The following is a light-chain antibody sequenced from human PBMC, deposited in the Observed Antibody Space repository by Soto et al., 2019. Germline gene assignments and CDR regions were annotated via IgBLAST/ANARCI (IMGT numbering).Light chain of an antibody. CDR3: QQYYSTLLT. V-gene: IGKV4-1*01. CDR2: WAS. Sequence: DIVMTQSPLSLPVTPGEPASISCTSSESLLHSNGNTYLDWYLQKPGQPPKLLIYWASTRESGVPDRFSGSGSGTDFTLTISSLQAEDVAVYYCQQYYSTLLTFGGGTKVDI. J-gene: IGKJ4*01. CDR1: ESLLHSNGNTY.